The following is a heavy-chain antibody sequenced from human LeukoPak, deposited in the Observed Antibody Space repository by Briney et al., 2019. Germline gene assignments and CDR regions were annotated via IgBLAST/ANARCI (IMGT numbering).Heavy chain of an antibody. D-gene: IGHD4-17*01. V-gene: IGHV1-2*02. J-gene: IGHJ4*02. CDR3: AREFQATVTPGY. Sequence: ASVKVSCKVSGYTFTGYYMHWVRQAPGQGLEWMGWINPNSGGTNYAQKFQGRVTMTRDTSISTAYMELSRLRSDDTAVYYCAREFQATVTPGYWGQGTLVTVSS. CDR2: INPNSGGT. CDR1: GYTFTGYY.